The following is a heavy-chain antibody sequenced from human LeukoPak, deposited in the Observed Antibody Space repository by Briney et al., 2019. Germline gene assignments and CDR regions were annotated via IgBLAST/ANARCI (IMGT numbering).Heavy chain of an antibody. CDR2: LYSDGNT. D-gene: IGHD3-16*01. CDR1: GFTFITND. CDR3: ARGVETLAANTLAY. V-gene: IGHV3-53*01. Sequence: GGSLRLSCAASGFTFITNDMTWVRQAPGKGLEWVSVLYSDGNTKYSDSVQGRFTISRDNSKNTLYLEMNSLSPDDTAVYYCARGVETLAANTLAYWGQGTLVTVSS. J-gene: IGHJ4*02.